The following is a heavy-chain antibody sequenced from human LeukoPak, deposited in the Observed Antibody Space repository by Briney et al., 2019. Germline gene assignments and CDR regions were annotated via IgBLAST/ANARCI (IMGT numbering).Heavy chain of an antibody. Sequence: GGSLRLSCAASGFTFSSYAMSWVRQAPGKGLEWVSAISGSGGSTYYADSVKGRFTISRDNSKNTLYLQMNSVRAEDTAVYYCARYVVGALDVFDIWGQGTMVTVSS. CDR3: ARYVVGALDVFDI. CDR1: GFTFSSYA. J-gene: IGHJ3*02. V-gene: IGHV3-23*01. D-gene: IGHD1-26*01. CDR2: ISGSGGST.